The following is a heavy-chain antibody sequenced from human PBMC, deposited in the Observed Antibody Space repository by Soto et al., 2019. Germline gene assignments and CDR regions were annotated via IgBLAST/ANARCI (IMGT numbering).Heavy chain of an antibody. CDR2: ISGSGGST. CDR1: GFTFSSYA. J-gene: IGHJ3*02. V-gene: IGHV3-23*01. Sequence: GSLRLSCAASGFTFSSYAMSWVRQAPGKGLEWVSAISGSGGSTYYADSVKGRFTISRDNSKNTLYLQMNSLRAEDTAVYYCAKKGYCSGGPRGCAFDIWGQGAMVTVSS. D-gene: IGHD2-15*01. CDR3: AKKGYCSGGPRGCAFDI.